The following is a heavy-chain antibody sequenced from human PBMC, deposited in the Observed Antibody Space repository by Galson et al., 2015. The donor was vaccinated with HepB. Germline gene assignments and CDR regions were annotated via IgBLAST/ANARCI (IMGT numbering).Heavy chain of an antibody. Sequence: SLRLSCAASGFTFSTYGVHWVRQAPGKGLEWVAVISYDGSIKAYADSVKGRFSISRDNSDNTLHLQMNSLRGEDTAVYYCAKDPAAFCGGDCHSHHFEYWGQGTLVTVSS. J-gene: IGHJ4*02. D-gene: IGHD2-21*02. CDR1: GFTFSTYG. CDR2: ISYDGSIK. CDR3: AKDPAAFCGGDCHSHHFEY. V-gene: IGHV3-30*18.